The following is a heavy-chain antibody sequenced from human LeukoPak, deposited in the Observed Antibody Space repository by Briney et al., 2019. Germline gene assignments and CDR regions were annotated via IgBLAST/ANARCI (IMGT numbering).Heavy chain of an antibody. CDR3: ARLPNQGYAFDI. J-gene: IGHJ3*02. Sequence: PSQTLSLTCTVSGGSISSGSYYWSWIRQPAGKGLEWIGRIYTSGSTNYNPSLKSRVTISVDTSKNQFSLKLSSVTAADTAVYYCARLPNQGYAFDIWGQGTMVTVSS. V-gene: IGHV4-61*02. CDR1: GGSISSGSYY. CDR2: IYTSGST.